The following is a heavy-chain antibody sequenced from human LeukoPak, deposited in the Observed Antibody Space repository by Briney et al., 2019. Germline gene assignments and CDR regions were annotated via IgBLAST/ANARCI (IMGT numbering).Heavy chain of an antibody. J-gene: IGHJ2*01. CDR2: ISRSGGST. V-gene: IGHV3-23*01. Sequence: GGSLRLSCAASGFTFSNYAMNWVRQAPGKGLEWVSAISRSGGSTYYADSVKGRFTISRDNSNNTLYLQMNSLRAEDTAVYYCAKHRRPNEWYFDLWGRGTLVTVSS. D-gene: IGHD1-1*01. CDR1: GFTFSNYA. CDR3: AKHRRPNEWYFDL.